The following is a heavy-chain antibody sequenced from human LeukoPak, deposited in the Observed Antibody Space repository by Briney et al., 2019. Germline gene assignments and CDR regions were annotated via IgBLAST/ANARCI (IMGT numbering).Heavy chain of an antibody. Sequence: GGSLRLSCAASGFTFSDSAIHWVRQASGKGLEWVGRIRSKANSYATAYAASVKGRFTISRDDSKNTAYLQMNSLKTEDTAVYYCTRPPLYDSSGYYYVDGWFDPWGQGTLVTVSS. J-gene: IGHJ5*02. CDR1: GFTFSDSA. V-gene: IGHV3-73*01. D-gene: IGHD3-22*01. CDR3: TRPPLYDSSGYYYVDGWFDP. CDR2: IRSKANSYAT.